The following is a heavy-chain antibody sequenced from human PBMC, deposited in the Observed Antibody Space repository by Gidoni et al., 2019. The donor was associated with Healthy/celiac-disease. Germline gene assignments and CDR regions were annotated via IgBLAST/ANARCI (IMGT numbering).Heavy chain of an antibody. CDR3: AHGTIVATIYTYFDY. V-gene: IGHV2-5*02. D-gene: IGHD5-12*01. CDR2: IYWDDDK. CDR1: GFSLSTSGVG. Sequence: QITLQESGPTLVRPTQTLTLPCTFSGFSLSTSGVGVGWIRQPPGKALEWLALIYWDDDKRYSPSLKSRLTITKDTSKNQVVLTMTNMDPVDTATYYCAHGTIVATIYTYFDYWGQGTLVTVSS. J-gene: IGHJ4*02.